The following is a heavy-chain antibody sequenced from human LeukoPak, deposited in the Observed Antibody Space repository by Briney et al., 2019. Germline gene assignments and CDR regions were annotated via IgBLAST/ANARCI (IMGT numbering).Heavy chain of an antibody. Sequence: PSQTLSLTCTVSGGSNSSGDYYWSWIRQPPGKGLEWIGYIYYSGSTYYNPSLKSRVTISVDTSKNQFSLKLSSVTAADTAVYYCARARGYYYGSGSYFLDPWGQGTLVTVSS. CDR1: GGSNSSGDYY. V-gene: IGHV4-30-4*01. J-gene: IGHJ5*02. D-gene: IGHD3-10*01. CDR3: ARARGYYYGSGSYFLDP. CDR2: IYYSGST.